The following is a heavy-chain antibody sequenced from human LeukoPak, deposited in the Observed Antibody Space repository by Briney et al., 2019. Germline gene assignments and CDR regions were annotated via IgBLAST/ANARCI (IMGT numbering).Heavy chain of an antibody. CDR3: ARDWRRIAAVFDP. CDR2: INPSGGST. V-gene: IGHV1-46*01. CDR1: GYTFTGYY. J-gene: IGHJ5*02. Sequence: ASVKVSCKASGYTFTGYYMHWVRQAPGQGLEWMGIINPSGGSTSYAQKFQGRVTMTRDMSTSTVYMELSSLRSEDTAVYYCARDWRRIAAVFDPWGQGTLVTVSS. D-gene: IGHD6-13*01.